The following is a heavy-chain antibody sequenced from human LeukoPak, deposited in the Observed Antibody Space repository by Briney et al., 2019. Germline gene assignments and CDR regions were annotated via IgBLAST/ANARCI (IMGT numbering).Heavy chain of an antibody. D-gene: IGHD1-26*01. V-gene: IGHV4-38-2*02. Sequence: SETLSLTCAVSGHSIRSGCYWGGIGPPPGKGMEWIGDIYKRGSTNYNPSLKSRVPISVDTSKNQFSLKLSSVTAADTAVYYCARDGVSGSYQDYWGQGTLVTVSS. J-gene: IGHJ4*02. CDR2: IYKRGST. CDR1: GHSIRSGCY. CDR3: ARDGVSGSYQDY.